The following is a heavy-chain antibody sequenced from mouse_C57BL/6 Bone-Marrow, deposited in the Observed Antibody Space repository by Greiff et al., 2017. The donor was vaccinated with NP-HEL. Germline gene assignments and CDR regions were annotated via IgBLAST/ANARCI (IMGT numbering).Heavy chain of an antibody. Sequence: EVQLVESGGGLVKPGGSLKLSCAASGFTFSSYAMSWVRQTPEKRLEWVATISDGGSYTYYPDNVKGRFTISRDNAKNNLYLQMSHLKSEDTAMYYCARDYKAWFAYWGQGTLVTVSA. V-gene: IGHV5-4*01. J-gene: IGHJ3*01. CDR2: ISDGGSYT. CDR1: GFTFSSYA. CDR3: ARDYKAWFAY. D-gene: IGHD1-3*01.